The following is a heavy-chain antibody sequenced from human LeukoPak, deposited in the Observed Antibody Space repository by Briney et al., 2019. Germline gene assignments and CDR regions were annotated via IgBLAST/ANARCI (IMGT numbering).Heavy chain of an antibody. CDR1: GFTFSSYS. CDR3: ARGDDYSSTFDY. J-gene: IGHJ4*02. CDR2: ISSSSSYI. V-gene: IGHV3-21*01. D-gene: IGHD4-11*01. Sequence: GGSLRLSCAASGFTFSSYSMNWVRQAPGKGPEWVSSISSSSSYIYYADSVKGRFTISRDNAKNSLYLQMNSLRAEDTAVYYCARGDDYSSTFDYWGQGTLVTVSS.